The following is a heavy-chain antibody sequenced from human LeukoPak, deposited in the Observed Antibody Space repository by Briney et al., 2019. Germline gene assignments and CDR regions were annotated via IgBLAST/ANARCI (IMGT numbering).Heavy chain of an antibody. CDR3: AKENYDSNTYYTHALDI. Sequence: PGGSLRLSCAASGFTFDEYTMHWVRQAPGKGLEWVSGINWNSNYIGYADSVKGRFTISRDNAKNSLYLQMNNLRAEDTAFYYCAKENYDSNTYYTHALDIWGQGTVVTVSS. CDR1: GFTFDEYT. J-gene: IGHJ3*02. CDR2: INWNSNYI. V-gene: IGHV3-9*01. D-gene: IGHD3-22*01.